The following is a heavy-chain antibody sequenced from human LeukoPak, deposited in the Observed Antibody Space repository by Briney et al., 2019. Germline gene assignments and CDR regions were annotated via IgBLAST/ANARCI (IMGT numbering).Heavy chain of an antibody. CDR3: AKDIQPRSSSWYGWFDP. D-gene: IGHD6-13*01. CDR1: GFTFSSYA. Sequence: PGGSLRLSCAASGFTFSSYAMSWVRQAPGKGLEWVSAISGSGGSTYYADSVKGRFTISRDNAKNSLYLQMNSLRAEDTALYYCAKDIQPRSSSWYGWFDPWGQGTLVTVSS. J-gene: IGHJ5*02. V-gene: IGHV3-23*01. CDR2: ISGSGGST.